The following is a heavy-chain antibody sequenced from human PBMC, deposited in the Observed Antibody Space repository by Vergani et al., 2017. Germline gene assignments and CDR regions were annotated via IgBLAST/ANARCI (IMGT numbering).Heavy chain of an antibody. V-gene: IGHV4-30-4*01. CDR1: GGSISSGDYY. D-gene: IGHD3-10*01. CDR2: IYYSGST. Sequence: QVQLQESGPGLVKPSQTLSLTCTVSGGSISSGDYYWSWIHQPPGKGLEWIGYIYYSGSTYYNPSLKSRVTISVDTSKNQFSLKLSSVTAADTAVYYCARDRGIWFGTQVPAXFDPWGQGTLVTVSS. CDR3: ARDRGIWFGTQVPAXFDP. J-gene: IGHJ5*02.